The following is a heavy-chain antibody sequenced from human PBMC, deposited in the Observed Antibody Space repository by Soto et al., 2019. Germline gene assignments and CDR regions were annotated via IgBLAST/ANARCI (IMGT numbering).Heavy chain of an antibody. J-gene: IGHJ4*02. CDR1: GFSFTNAW. V-gene: IGHV3-23*01. D-gene: IGHD3-22*01. CDR3: AKHEVVVTTGFDY. CDR2: ISGSGGST. Sequence: LRLSCAASGFSFTNAWINWVRQAPGKGLEWVSAISGSGGSTYYADSVKGRFTISRDNSKNTLYLQMNSLRAEDTAVYYCAKHEVVVTTGFDYWGQGTLVTVSS.